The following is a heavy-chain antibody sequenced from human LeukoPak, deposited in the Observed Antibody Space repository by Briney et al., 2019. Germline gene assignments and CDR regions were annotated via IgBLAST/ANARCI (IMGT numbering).Heavy chain of an antibody. CDR3: ARGVGKPPNYYYYMDV. CDR1: GGSISSYY. J-gene: IGHJ6*03. V-gene: IGHV4-4*09. CDR2: IYTSGST. Sequence: SETLSLTCTVSGGSISSYYWSWIRQPPGKGLEWIGYIYTSGSTNYNPSLKSRVTISVDTSKNQFSLKLSSVTAADTAVYHCARGVGKPPNYYYYMDVWGKGTTVTVSS. D-gene: IGHD1-14*01.